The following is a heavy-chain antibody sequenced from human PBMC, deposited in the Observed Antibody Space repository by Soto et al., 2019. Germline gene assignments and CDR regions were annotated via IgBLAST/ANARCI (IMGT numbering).Heavy chain of an antibody. Sequence: GASVKVSCKASGGTLSSYTFSWVRHAPGQGLEWMGRVIPNLGVTNYAKKFQGRFTIVVDTSTSTAYMELNSLRYEDTAVYYCARDKVYWSDTSCPDLDDWGQGTLGTVSS. J-gene: IGHJ4*02. V-gene: IGHV1-69*04. CDR2: VIPNLGVT. D-gene: IGHD2-15*01. CDR3: ARDKVYWSDTSCPDLDD. CDR1: GGTLSSYT.